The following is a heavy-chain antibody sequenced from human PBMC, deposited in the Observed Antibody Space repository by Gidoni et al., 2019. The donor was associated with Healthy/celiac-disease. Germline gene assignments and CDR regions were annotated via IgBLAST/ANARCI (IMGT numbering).Heavy chain of an antibody. CDR2: IYPGDSDT. D-gene: IGHD3-10*01. CDR1: GYSFTSYW. CDR3: ARVHLVMVRGVISNWYFDL. V-gene: IGHV5-51*01. J-gene: IGHJ2*01. Sequence: EVQLVQSGAEVKKPGESLKISCKGSGYSFTSYWIGWVRQMPGKGLEWMGIIYPGDSDTRYSPSFQGQVTISADKSISTAYLQWSSLKASDTAMYYCARVHLVMVRGVISNWYFDLWGRGTLVTVSS.